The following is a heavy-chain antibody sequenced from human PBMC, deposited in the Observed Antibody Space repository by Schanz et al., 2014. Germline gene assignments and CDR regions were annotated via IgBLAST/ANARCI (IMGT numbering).Heavy chain of an antibody. D-gene: IGHD3-10*01. J-gene: IGHJ4*02. Sequence: EVLLLESGGRVERPGGSLRLSCAASGFIFDDYGMSWVRQVPGKGLEWVSGINWNGGSTGYADSVKGRFTISRDNAKNSLYLQMNSLRADDTAVYYCAKDQGSYGSGSYSYFDYWGQGTLVTVSS. CDR2: INWNGGST. CDR1: GFIFDDYG. V-gene: IGHV3-20*04. CDR3: AKDQGSYGSGSYSYFDY.